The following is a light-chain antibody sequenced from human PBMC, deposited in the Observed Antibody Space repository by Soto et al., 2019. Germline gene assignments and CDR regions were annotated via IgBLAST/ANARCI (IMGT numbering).Light chain of an antibody. CDR3: QQYDNLLT. V-gene: IGKV1-33*01. CDR1: QDISDY. CDR2: DAS. Sequence: DIQKTQSPSSLSASVGDRVTITCQASQDISDYLNWYQQKPGKAPKLLIYDASNLETGVPSRFSGSGSGTDFTFTISSLLPEDIATYYCQQYDNLLTVGGGTKVEIK. J-gene: IGKJ4*01.